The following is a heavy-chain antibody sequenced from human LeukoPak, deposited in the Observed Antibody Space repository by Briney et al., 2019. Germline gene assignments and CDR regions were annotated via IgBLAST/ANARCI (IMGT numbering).Heavy chain of an antibody. J-gene: IGHJ4*02. CDR1: GFTFSSYS. CDR3: ARWGFPFLEWLLRETRGYYFDY. CDR2: ISSSSSAI. D-gene: IGHD3-3*01. Sequence: PGGTLRLSCAASGFTFSSYSMNWVRQAPGKGLEWVSYISSSSSAIYYADSVKGRFTISRDNAKNSLYLQMNSLRAEDTAVYYCARWGFPFLEWLLRETRGYYFDYWGQGTLVTVSS. V-gene: IGHV3-48*01.